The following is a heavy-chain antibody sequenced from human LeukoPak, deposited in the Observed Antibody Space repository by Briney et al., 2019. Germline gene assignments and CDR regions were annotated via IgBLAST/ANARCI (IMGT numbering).Heavy chain of an antibody. Sequence: SETLSLTCTVSGGSISSYYWSWIRQPPGKGLEWIGYIYYSGSTNYNPSLKSRVTISVDTSKNQFSLKLSSVTAADTAVYYCASTFTLTGEPPTPGGFDYWGQGTLVTVPS. CDR1: GGSISSYY. D-gene: IGHD7-27*01. CDR3: ASTFTLTGEPPTPGGFDY. CDR2: IYYSGST. V-gene: IGHV4-59*01. J-gene: IGHJ4*02.